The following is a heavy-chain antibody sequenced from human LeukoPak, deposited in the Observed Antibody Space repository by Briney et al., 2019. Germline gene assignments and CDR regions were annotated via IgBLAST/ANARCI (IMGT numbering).Heavy chain of an antibody. V-gene: IGHV1-46*01. Sequence: ASVKVPCKASGYTFTSYYMHWVRQAPGQGLEWMGIINPSGGSTSYAQKFQGRVTMTRDTSTSTVYMELSSLRSEDTAVYYCARDQYYYGSGNLYGMDVWGQGTTVTVSS. CDR3: ARDQYYYGSGNLYGMDV. CDR1: GYTFTSYY. J-gene: IGHJ6*02. D-gene: IGHD3-10*01. CDR2: INPSGGST.